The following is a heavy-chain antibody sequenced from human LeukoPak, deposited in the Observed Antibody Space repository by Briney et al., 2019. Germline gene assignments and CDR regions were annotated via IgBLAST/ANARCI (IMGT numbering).Heavy chain of an antibody. CDR3: ARGFVGANPPGGY. Sequence: ASVKVSCKASGYTFTSYAMHWVRQAPGQRLEWMGWINAGNGNTKYSQKFQGRVTITRDTSASTAYMELSSLRSEDTAVYYCARGFVGANPPGGYWGQGTLVTVSS. CDR1: GYTFTSYA. D-gene: IGHD1-26*01. CDR2: INAGNGNT. V-gene: IGHV1-3*01. J-gene: IGHJ4*02.